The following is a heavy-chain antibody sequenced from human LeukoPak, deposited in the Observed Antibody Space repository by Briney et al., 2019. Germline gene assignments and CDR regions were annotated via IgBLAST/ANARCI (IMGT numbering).Heavy chain of an antibody. D-gene: IGHD3-22*01. Sequence: ASVKVSCKASGYTFTGYYMHWVRQAPGQGLEWMGWINPNSGGTNYAQKFQGRVTMTRDTSISTSYMELIRLRSDDTAVCYFVXGGGXYXXXXXXGQGTLVTVSS. J-gene: IGHJ4*02. CDR2: INPNSGGT. CDR3: VXGGGXYXXXXX. CDR1: GYTFTGYY. V-gene: IGHV1-2*02.